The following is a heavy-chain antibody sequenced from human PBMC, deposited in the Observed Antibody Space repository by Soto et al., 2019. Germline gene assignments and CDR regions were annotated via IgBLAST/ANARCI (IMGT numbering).Heavy chain of an antibody. J-gene: IGHJ4*02. CDR2: VHHSGTT. Sequence: PSETLSLTCTVSGGSISSGGYYWSWIRQHPGKGLEWIGDVHHSGTTYYIPSLTSRLTISVDTSSNQVSLELTSVTAADTAVYYCARGVSYRWVYWGQGTLVTVSS. V-gene: IGHV4-31*03. D-gene: IGHD3-16*02. CDR1: GGSISSGGYY. CDR3: ARGVSYRWVY.